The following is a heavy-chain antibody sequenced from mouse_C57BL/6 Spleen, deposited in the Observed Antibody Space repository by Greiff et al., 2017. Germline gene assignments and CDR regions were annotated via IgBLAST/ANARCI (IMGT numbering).Heavy chain of an antibody. D-gene: IGHD2-4*01. V-gene: IGHV1-26*01. Sequence: VQLQQSGPELVKPGASVKISCKASGYTFTDYYMNWVKQSHGKSLEWIGDINPNNGGTSYNQKFKGKATLTVDKSSSTAYMELRSLTSEDSAVYYCARDDYDVLRPWFAYWGQGTLVTVSA. CDR1: GYTFTDYY. J-gene: IGHJ3*01. CDR2: INPNNGGT. CDR3: ARDDYDVLRPWFAY.